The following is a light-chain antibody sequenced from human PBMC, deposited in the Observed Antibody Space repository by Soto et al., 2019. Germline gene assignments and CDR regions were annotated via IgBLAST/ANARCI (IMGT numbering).Light chain of an antibody. J-gene: IGKJ1*01. CDR1: QSIGRW. Sequence: DIQMTQSPSTLSASVGDRVTITCRASQSIGRWLAWYQQKPGAAPKLLIYDASGLQSGVPSRFSGSGSGTEFTFSISSLQPDDFATYYCQQYKGTFGQGTKVDIK. CDR3: QQYKGT. V-gene: IGKV1-5*01. CDR2: DAS.